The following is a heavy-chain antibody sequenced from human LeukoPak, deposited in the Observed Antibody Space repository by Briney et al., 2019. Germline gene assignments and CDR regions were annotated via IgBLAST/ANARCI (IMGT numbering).Heavy chain of an antibody. D-gene: IGHD5-12*01. Sequence: SETLSLTCTVSGGSISSYYWSWIRQPPGKGLEWIGYMDYSGSTNYNPSLKSRVTISVDTSKNQFSLKLSSVTAADTAVYYCARQGYSAYEILDYWGQGTLVTVSS. J-gene: IGHJ4*02. CDR3: ARQGYSAYEILDY. V-gene: IGHV4-59*08. CDR2: MDYSGST. CDR1: GGSISSYY.